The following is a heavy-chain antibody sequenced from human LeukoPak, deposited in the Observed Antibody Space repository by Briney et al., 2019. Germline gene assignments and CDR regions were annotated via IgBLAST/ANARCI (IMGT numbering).Heavy chain of an antibody. D-gene: IGHD3-10*01. V-gene: IGHV3-7*01. CDR3: ARGWFGELGWFDY. Sequence: WGSLRLSCAASGFTFSSYWMTWVRQGPGKGLECVANIKQDGSEKYYVDSLRGRFTISRDNALNSLYLQMNSLRAEDTAVYYCARGWFGELGWFDYWGQGTLVTVSS. CDR1: GFTFSSYW. CDR2: IKQDGSEK. J-gene: IGHJ4*02.